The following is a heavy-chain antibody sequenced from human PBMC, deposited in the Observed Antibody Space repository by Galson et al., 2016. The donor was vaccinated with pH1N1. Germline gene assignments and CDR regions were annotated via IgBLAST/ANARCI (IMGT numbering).Heavy chain of an antibody. Sequence: SVKVSCKASGGTFSSYAISWVRQAPGQGLEWMGRIVPIFGTANYAQKFQGRVTITADEFTSTAYMELRSLTSDYTAVYYCARAADCTGPSCTYDYWGQGTLVTVSS. J-gene: IGHJ4*02. CDR1: GGTFSSYA. V-gene: IGHV1-69*13. CDR2: IVPIFGTA. D-gene: IGHD2-2*01. CDR3: ARAADCTGPSCTYDY.